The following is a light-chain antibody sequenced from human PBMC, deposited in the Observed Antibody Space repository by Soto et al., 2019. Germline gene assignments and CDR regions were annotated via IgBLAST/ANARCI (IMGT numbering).Light chain of an antibody. V-gene: IGKV1-39*01. CDR3: QKYNSGPQT. Sequence: IHVTRSPASLSASVGDRGNITCRASQSISSYLNWYQQKPGKAPKLLIYAASSLQSGVPSRFSGSGSGTDFTLTISSLQPEDVATYYCQKYNSGPQTFGQGTRLEIK. J-gene: IGKJ5*01. CDR2: AAS. CDR1: QSISSY.